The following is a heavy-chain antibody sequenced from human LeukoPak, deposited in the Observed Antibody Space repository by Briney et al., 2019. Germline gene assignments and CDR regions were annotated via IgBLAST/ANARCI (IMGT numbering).Heavy chain of an antibody. D-gene: IGHD1-7*01. V-gene: IGHV1-69*05. Sequence: SVKVSCKAFGGSFSSEAISWVRQAPGQGLEWMGGIIPIFGTANYAQKFQGRVTITTDESTSTAYMELSSLRSEDTAVYYCARVGLELRGGLGYWGQGTLVTVSS. CDR3: ARVGLELRGGLGY. CDR2: IIPIFGTA. J-gene: IGHJ4*02. CDR1: GGSFSSEA.